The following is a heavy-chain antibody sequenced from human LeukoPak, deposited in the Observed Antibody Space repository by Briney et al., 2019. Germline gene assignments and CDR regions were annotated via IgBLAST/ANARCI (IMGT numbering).Heavy chain of an antibody. Sequence: GGSLRLSCAASGFTFSSYEMNWVRQAPGKGLEWVSYISSSGSTIYYADSVKGRFTISRDNAKNSLYLQMNSLRAEDTAVYYCARGGELNWFDPWGQGTLVTVSS. CDR2: ISSSGSTI. D-gene: IGHD3-10*01. CDR1: GFTFSSYE. J-gene: IGHJ5*02. CDR3: ARGGELNWFDP. V-gene: IGHV3-48*03.